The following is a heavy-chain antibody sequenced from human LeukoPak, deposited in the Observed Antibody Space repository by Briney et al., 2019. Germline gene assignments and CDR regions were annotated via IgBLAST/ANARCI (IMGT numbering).Heavy chain of an antibody. CDR3: ATYLFDRSSFDS. D-gene: IGHD3-22*01. V-gene: IGHV3-7*03. Sequence: YELDSLKGRFTMSRDNTKNSLFLQMNSLRAQDTAVYYCATYLFDRSSFDSWGQGILVTVSS. J-gene: IGHJ5*01.